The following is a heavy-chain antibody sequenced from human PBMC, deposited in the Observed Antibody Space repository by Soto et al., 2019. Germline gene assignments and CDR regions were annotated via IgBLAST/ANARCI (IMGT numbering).Heavy chain of an antibody. Sequence: QVQLVQSGAEVEKPGASVKVSCKTSGYFFTSHYIHWVRLAPGRGLEWMGRINPNNGDTNSPQKFQGRVTMTSHTSLSTAYMEMSGLRSDDTALYYCAREITYGGGSFSLGLWGQGTLVTVSS. J-gene: IGHJ4*02. D-gene: IGHD3-10*01. V-gene: IGHV1-2*06. CDR3: AREITYGGGSFSLGL. CDR2: INPNNGDT. CDR1: GYFFTSHY.